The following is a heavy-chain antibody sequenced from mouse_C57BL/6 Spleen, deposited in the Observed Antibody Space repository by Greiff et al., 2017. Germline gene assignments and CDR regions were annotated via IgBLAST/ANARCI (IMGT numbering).Heavy chain of an antibody. CDR3: ARSGGSSPYY. Sequence: QVQLQQPGPVLVKPGASVKMSCKASGYTFTGYWMQWVKQSPGKGLEWIGEIDPSDGCTNYNQKFKGKATLTVDTSSSTAYMQLNSLTSEDSAVYYCARSGGSSPYYWGQGTTLTVSS. J-gene: IGHJ2*01. CDR2: IDPSDGCT. V-gene: IGHV1-50*01. D-gene: IGHD1-1*01. CDR1: GYTFTGYW.